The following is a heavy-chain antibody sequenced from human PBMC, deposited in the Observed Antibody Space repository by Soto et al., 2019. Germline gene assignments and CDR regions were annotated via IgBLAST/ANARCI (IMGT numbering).Heavy chain of an antibody. CDR3: AKTFRGGNSHFTIYYYGMDV. D-gene: IGHD2-21*02. CDR1: GFTFSSYG. CDR2: ISYDGSNK. J-gene: IGHJ6*02. V-gene: IGHV3-30*18. Sequence: GGSLRLSCAASGFTFSSYGMHWVRQAPGKGLEWVAVISYDGSNKYYADSVKGRFTISRDNSKNTLYLQMNSLRAEDTAVYYCAKTFRGGNSHFTIYYYGMDVWGQGTTVTVSS.